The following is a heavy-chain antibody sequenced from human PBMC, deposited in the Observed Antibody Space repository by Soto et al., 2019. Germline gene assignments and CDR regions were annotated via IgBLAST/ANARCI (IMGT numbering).Heavy chain of an antibody. CDR2: ISWNSGSI. J-gene: IGHJ6*02. CDR1: GFTFDDYA. Sequence: AGGSLRLSCAASGFTFDDYAMHWVRQAPGKGLEWVSGISWNSGSIGYADSVKGRFTISRDNAKNSLYLQMNSLRAEDTALYYCAKEYSSSSLNYYYYGMGVWGQGTTVTVSS. D-gene: IGHD6-6*01. CDR3: AKEYSSSSLNYYYYGMGV. V-gene: IGHV3-9*01.